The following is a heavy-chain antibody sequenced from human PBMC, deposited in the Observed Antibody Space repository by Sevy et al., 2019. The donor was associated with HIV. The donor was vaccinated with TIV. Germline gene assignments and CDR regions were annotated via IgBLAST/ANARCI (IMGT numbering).Heavy chain of an antibody. Sequence: GGSLRLSCAASGFIFNDYAMHWVRQAPGKGLEWVAVISDDGNNKYDTDSVEGRVTISRDNSKDTLYLQMNSLRAVDTAIYYCAREGAPYRNIRYCSGDNCYYNWFDPWGQGTLVTVSS. CDR2: ISDDGNNK. CDR1: GFIFNDYA. J-gene: IGHJ5*02. CDR3: AREGAPYRNIRYCSGDNCYYNWFDP. D-gene: IGHD2-15*01. V-gene: IGHV3-30*10.